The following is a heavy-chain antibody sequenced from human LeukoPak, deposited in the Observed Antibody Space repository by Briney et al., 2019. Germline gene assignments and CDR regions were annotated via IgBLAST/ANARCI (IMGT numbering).Heavy chain of an antibody. CDR3: ARDPYNTILLRLAH. D-gene: IGHD3-10*01. V-gene: IGHV3-23*01. J-gene: IGHJ4*02. CDR2: ISANGQAT. Sequence: GGSLSLTCAGSGFAFGTYAMSWVRQAPGMGLEWVSSISANGQATYYADSVEGRFTISRDNSKSTLYLQLNSLRAEDTATYYCARDPYNTILLRLAHWGQG. CDR1: GFAFGTYA.